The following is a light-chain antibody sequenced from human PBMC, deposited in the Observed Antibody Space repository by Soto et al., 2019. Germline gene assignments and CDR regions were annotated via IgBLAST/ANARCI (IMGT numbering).Light chain of an antibody. V-gene: IGLV2-23*02. J-gene: IGLJ3*02. CDR1: SNDIGGHNH. CDR2: EVT. CDR3: CSYAGIITWV. Sequence: QSVLTQPASVSGSPGQSITISCTGTSNDIGGHNHVSWYQQHPGNSPKLIIFEVTERPSGVSNRFSASKSGTTDSLTISGLQAEDEADYYCCSYAGIITWVCGGGTKVTVL.